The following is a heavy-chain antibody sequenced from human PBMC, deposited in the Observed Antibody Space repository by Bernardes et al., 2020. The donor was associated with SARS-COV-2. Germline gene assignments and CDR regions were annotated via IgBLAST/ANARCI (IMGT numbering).Heavy chain of an antibody. CDR2: ISNDGSLK. CDR3: ANSDYGGIEGY. CDR1: GFTFRNYG. Sequence: GGSLRLSCVASGFTFRNYGMHWVRQAPGKGLEWVAVISNDGSLKYYADSVKGRFTISRDNSNNTVYLQMNSLRAEDTAVYYCANSDYGGIEGYWGQGTQVTVSS. J-gene: IGHJ4*02. V-gene: IGHV3-30*18. D-gene: IGHD4-17*01.